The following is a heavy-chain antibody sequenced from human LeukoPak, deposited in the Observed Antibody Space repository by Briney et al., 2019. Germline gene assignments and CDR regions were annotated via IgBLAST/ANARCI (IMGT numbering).Heavy chain of an antibody. Sequence: GGSLRLSCAASGFPFSSYTMNWVRQTPGKGLEWTSSITSSSGYIYSADSAKGRFTISRDNAKNSLYLEMNSLRVEDTAVYYCARGSGAAAYWGQGTLVTVSS. J-gene: IGHJ4*02. V-gene: IGHV3-21*01. CDR1: GFPFSSYT. D-gene: IGHD2-15*01. CDR2: ITSSSGYI. CDR3: ARGSGAAAY.